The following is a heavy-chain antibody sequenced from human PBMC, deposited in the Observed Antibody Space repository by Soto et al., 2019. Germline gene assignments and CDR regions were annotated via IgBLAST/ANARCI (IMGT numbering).Heavy chain of an antibody. D-gene: IGHD5-12*01. Sequence: WWSLRLSCSASVFTCSSYGMQWCRQAPGKGLEWLTLIWYDGSYKYYADSVKGRFTISRDNSKSTLYLQMSSLRPEDTAVYYCARDRVEMATIGTPPGHWGQGTPVTVSS. CDR1: VFTCSSYG. V-gene: IGHV3-33*01. CDR3: ARDRVEMATIGTPPGH. CDR2: IWYDGSYK. J-gene: IGHJ4*02.